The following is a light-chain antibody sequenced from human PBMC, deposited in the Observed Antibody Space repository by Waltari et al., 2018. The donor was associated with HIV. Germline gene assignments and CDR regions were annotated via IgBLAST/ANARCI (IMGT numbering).Light chain of an antibody. CDR1: QTVTSSH. J-gene: IGKJ4*01. CDR3: QQYGSSPKVT. Sequence: EIVLTQSPGTLSLSPGERATLSCRASQTVTSSHLAWFQQKPGQAPRLLLYAASTRAPGIPDRFSGSGSGTDFTLTITRLEPEDSALYYCQQYGSSPKVTFGGGTKVEIK. CDR2: AAS. V-gene: IGKV3-20*01.